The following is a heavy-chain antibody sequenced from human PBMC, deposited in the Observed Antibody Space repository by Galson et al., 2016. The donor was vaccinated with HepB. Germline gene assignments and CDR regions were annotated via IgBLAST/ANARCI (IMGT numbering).Heavy chain of an antibody. J-gene: IGHJ3*02. CDR2: ISRSGSTI. D-gene: IGHD2-15*01. Sequence: FLRLSCAASGFTFSSYEMNWVRQAPGKGLEWVSYISRSGSTIYYADSVKGRFTISRDNAKNSLYLQMNSLRVEDTAVHYCARALGYCSGDSCYPLGSFNIWGQGTMVTVSS. CDR3: ARALGYCSGDSCYPLGSFNI. V-gene: IGHV3-48*03. CDR1: GFTFSSYE.